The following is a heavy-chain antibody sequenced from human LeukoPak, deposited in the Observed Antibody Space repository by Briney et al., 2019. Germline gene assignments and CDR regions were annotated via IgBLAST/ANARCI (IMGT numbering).Heavy chain of an antibody. CDR1: GYNFTGYF. V-gene: IGHV1-2*07. Sequence: ASEKVSCKASGYNFTGYFLHWVRQAPGQGLEWMGWINPNSGDTNYAHKFQGRVTMTRDTSVTTAYMDLTSLRSDDTAVYYCASGGWSQNYFDYWGQGTLVTVSS. CDR3: ASGGWSQNYFDY. J-gene: IGHJ4*02. CDR2: INPNSGDT. D-gene: IGHD3-16*01.